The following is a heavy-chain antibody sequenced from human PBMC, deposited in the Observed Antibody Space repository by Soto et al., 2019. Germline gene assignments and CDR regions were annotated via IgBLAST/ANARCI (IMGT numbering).Heavy chain of an antibody. V-gene: IGHV2-5*02. CDR3: ARQWLADAFDI. J-gene: IGHJ3*02. D-gene: IGHD6-19*01. CDR1: GFSLSTSGVG. CDR2: IYWDDDK. Sequence: ITLKESGPTLVKATQTLTLTCTFSGFSLSTSGVGVGWIRQPPGKALEWLALIYWDDDKRYSPSLKSRLTITKDTSKNQVVLTMTNMDPVDTATYYCARQWLADAFDIWGQGTMVTVSS.